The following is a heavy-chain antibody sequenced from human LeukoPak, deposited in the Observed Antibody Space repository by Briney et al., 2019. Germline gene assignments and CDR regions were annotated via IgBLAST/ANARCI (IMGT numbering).Heavy chain of an antibody. CDR3: ARSAAAAGLSAEGY. CDR1: GGTFSSYA. Sequence: GASVKVSCKASGGTFSSYAISWVRQAPGQGLEWMGGIIPIFGTANYAQKFQGRVTITADKSTSTAYMELSSLRSEDTAVYYCARSAAAAGLSAEGYWGQGTLVTVSS. V-gene: IGHV1-69*06. J-gene: IGHJ4*02. D-gene: IGHD6-13*01. CDR2: IIPIFGTA.